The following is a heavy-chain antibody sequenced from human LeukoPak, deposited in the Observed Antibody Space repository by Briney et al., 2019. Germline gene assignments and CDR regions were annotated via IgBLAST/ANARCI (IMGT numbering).Heavy chain of an antibody. CDR3: ARPLKTTVTTIGY. D-gene: IGHD4-17*01. CDR1: GFTFSDYY. J-gene: IGHJ4*02. V-gene: IGHV3-11*04. Sequence: GGSLRLSCAASGFTFSDYYMSWIRQAPGKGLEWVSYISSSGSTIYYADSVKGRFTISRDNAKNSLCLQMNSLRAEDTAVYYCARPLKTTVTTIGYWGQGTLVTVSS. CDR2: ISSSGSTI.